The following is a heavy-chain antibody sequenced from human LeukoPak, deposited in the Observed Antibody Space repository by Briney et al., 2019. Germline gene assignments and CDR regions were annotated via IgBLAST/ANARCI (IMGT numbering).Heavy chain of an antibody. Sequence: PSETLSLTCAVYGGSFSGYYWSWIRQPPGKGLEWIGEINHSGSTNYNPSLKSRVTISVDTSKNQFSLKLSSVTAADTAVYYCARDRQLDCSSTSCYPEYNWFDPWGQGTLVTVSS. D-gene: IGHD2-2*01. CDR2: INHSGST. J-gene: IGHJ5*02. V-gene: IGHV4-34*01. CDR1: GGSFSGYY. CDR3: ARDRQLDCSSTSCYPEYNWFDP.